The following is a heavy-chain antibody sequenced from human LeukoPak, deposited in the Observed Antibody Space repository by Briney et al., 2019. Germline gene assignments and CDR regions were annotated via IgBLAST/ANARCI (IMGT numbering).Heavy chain of an antibody. CDR2: IHYTGST. D-gene: IGHD3-16*01. CDR3: ARLLSLGAFDI. V-gene: IGHV4-39*01. CDR1: GGSISSHNYY. Sequence: SETLSLTCTVSGGSISSHNYYYGCIRQPPGKGLEWIGIIHYTGSTYYKPSLQSRVTISVDTSKNQFSLKLTSVTAAGTAVYYCARLLSLGAFDIWGQGTMVTVSS. J-gene: IGHJ3*02.